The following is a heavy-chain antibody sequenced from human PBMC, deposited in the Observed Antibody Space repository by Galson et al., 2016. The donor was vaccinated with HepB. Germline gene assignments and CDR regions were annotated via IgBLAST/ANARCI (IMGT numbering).Heavy chain of an antibody. D-gene: IGHD1-1*01. V-gene: IGHV3-23*01. CDR3: AKERLVRRIFDH. CDR1: GFVFSNFG. J-gene: IGHJ4*02. Sequence: SLRLSCAASGFVFSNFGLSWVRRAPGKGLEWVASISTRRTTYYSDAVQGRFTISSDNSNNTLYLQMNGLRAEDTAVFYCAKERLVRRIFDHWGQGTLLTVSS. CDR2: ISTRRTT.